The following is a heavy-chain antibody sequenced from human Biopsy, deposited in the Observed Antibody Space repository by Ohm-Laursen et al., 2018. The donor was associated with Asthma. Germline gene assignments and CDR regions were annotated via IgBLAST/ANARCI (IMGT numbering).Heavy chain of an antibody. Sequence: SVKVSCKASGDSFSNYAISWVRQAPGQGLEWMGGLIPVLGTPDHAQMFEGRVTITADESTSTAYMVLSSLSSEDTAVYYCARISGHRGYWGQGTLVTVSS. V-gene: IGHV1-69*13. D-gene: IGHD5-12*01. CDR2: LIPVLGTP. J-gene: IGHJ4*02. CDR1: GDSFSNYA. CDR3: ARISGHRGY.